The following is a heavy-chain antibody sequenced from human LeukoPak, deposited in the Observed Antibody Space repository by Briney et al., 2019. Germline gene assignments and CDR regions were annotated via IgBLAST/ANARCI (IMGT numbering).Heavy chain of an antibody. D-gene: IGHD6-6*01. CDR2: IYYSGST. J-gene: IGHJ4*02. Sequence: SETLSLTCTVSGGSISSYYWSWIRQPPGKGLEWIGYIYYSGSTNYNPSLKSRVTISVDTSKNQFSLKLSSVTAADTAVYYCARDEGIAARRGVDYWGQGTLVTVSS. CDR1: GGSISSYY. V-gene: IGHV4-59*01. CDR3: ARDEGIAARRGVDY.